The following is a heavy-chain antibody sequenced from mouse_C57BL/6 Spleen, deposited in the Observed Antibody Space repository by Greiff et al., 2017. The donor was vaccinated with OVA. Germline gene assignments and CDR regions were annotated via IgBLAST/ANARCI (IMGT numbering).Heavy chain of an antibody. Sequence: QVQLQQPGAELVKPGASVKLSCKASGYTFTSYGISWVKQRTGQGLEWIGEIYPRSGNTYYNEKFKGKATLTADKSSSTAYMELRSLTSEDSAVYFCARWGDYDPNFDYWGQGTTLTVSS. J-gene: IGHJ2*01. V-gene: IGHV1-81*01. CDR3: ARWGDYDPNFDY. D-gene: IGHD2-4*01. CDR2: IYPRSGNT. CDR1: GYTFTSYG.